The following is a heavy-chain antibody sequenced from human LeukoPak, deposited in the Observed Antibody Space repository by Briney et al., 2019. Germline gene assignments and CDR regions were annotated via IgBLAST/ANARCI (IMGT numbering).Heavy chain of an antibody. D-gene: IGHD2-2*01. CDR3: AKEWAAAYFDY. CDR1: GFTFSHYA. CDR2: IAFDGDNK. J-gene: IGHJ4*02. V-gene: IGHV3-30*14. Sequence: GGSLRLSCVASGFTFSHYAMHWVRQAPGKGLEWVAIIAFDGDNKYYADSVKGRFTISRDSSKNTLSLQMNSLRAEDTAVYYCAKEWAAAYFDYWGQGTLVTVSS.